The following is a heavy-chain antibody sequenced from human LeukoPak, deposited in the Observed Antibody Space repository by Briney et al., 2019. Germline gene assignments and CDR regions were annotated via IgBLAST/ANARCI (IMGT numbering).Heavy chain of an antibody. J-gene: IGHJ4*02. V-gene: IGHV4-39*07. CDR2: IYYSGST. CDR1: GGSISSSTYY. Sequence: SETLSLTCTVSGGSISSSTYYWGWIRQPPGKGLEWIGSIYYSGSTYYNPSLKSRVTISVDTSRNQFSLTLSSVTAADKAVYYCARDVYASETYYVGHWGQGILVTVSS. D-gene: IGHD3-10*01. CDR3: ARDVYASETYYVGH.